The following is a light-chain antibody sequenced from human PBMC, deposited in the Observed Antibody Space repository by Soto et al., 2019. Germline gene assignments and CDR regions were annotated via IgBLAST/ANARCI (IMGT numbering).Light chain of an antibody. CDR1: QSVSSSY. CDR2: GAS. V-gene: IGKV3-20*01. Sequence: ENVVTQSRSALCLFLGGKSTLYCRASQSVSSSYLAWYQQKPGQAPRLLSYGASSRATGIPDRFSGSGSGTDFTLTISRLEPEDFAVDYCQQYGSSPTTFGPGTSGY. J-gene: IGKJ3*01. CDR3: QQYGSSPTT.